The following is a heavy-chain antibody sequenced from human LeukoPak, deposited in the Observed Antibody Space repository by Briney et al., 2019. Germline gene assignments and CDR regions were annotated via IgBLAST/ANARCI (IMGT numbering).Heavy chain of an antibody. CDR3: ARDFTVTTAYDY. J-gene: IGHJ4*02. CDR2: ISSSGSTI. Sequence: YISSSGSTIYYADSVKGRFTISRDNAKNSLYLQMNSLRAEDTAVYYCARDFTVTTAYDYWGQGTLVTVSS. D-gene: IGHD4-17*01. V-gene: IGHV3-11*01.